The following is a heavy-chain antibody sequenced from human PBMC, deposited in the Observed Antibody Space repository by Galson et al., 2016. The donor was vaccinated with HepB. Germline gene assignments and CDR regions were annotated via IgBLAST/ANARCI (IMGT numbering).Heavy chain of an antibody. CDR2: INPNSGGT. V-gene: IGHV1-2*02. Sequence: SVKVSCKASGYTFTDHYMHWVRQAPGPGLEWLGGINPNSGGTNYAQNFQVRVTMTRDTSISTAAMELNRLSTDDTAVYYCAKDYGDYAKWVDPWGQGTLVTVSS. CDR3: AKDYGDYAKWVDP. CDR1: GYTFTDHY. J-gene: IGHJ5*02. D-gene: IGHD4-17*01.